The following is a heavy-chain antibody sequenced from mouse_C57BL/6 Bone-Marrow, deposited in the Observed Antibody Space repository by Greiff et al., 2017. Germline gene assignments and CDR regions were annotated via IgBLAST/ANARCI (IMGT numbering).Heavy chain of an antibody. CDR1: GYAFSSYW. CDR3: AREAALWYFDV. V-gene: IGHV1-80*01. CDR2: IYPGDGDT. J-gene: IGHJ1*03. Sequence: QVQLKQSGAELVKPGASVKISCKASGYAFSSYWMNWVKQRPGKGLEWIGQIYPGDGDTNYNGKFKGKATLTADKSSSTAYMQLSSLTSEDSAVYFCAREAALWYFDVWGTGTTVTVSS.